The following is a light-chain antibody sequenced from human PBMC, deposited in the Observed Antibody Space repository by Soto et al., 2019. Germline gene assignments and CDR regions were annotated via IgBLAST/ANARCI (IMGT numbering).Light chain of an antibody. V-gene: IGKV3-15*01. J-gene: IGKJ1*01. CDR1: QSVNSN. Sequence: EILMTQSPATLSVSPGETVTLSCRASQSVNSNLAWYQQKPGQAPRLLISDASTRAAGLPARFSGSGSGTEFTLTISSLQSEDFAVYFCQQSNNWHKTYGQGTKVDIK. CDR3: QQSNNWHKT. CDR2: DAS.